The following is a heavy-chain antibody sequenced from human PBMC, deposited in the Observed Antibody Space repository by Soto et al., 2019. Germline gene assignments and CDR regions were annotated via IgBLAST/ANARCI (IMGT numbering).Heavy chain of an antibody. CDR2: ISGSGGST. J-gene: IGHJ4*02. V-gene: IGHV3-23*01. D-gene: IGHD1-7*01. Sequence: GGSLRLSCAASVFTFSSYAMSWVRQAPGKGLEWVSAISGSGGSTYYADSVKGRFTISRDNSKNTLYLQMNSLRAEDTAVYYCAKDSLLTGTTSYWGQGTLVTVSS. CDR1: VFTFSSYA. CDR3: AKDSLLTGTTSY.